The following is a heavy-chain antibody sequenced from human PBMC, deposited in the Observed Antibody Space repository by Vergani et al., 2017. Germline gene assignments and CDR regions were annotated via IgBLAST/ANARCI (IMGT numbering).Heavy chain of an antibody. Sequence: QVQLVQSGAEVKKPGASVKVSCKASGYTFTGYYMHWVRQAPGQGLEWMGRINPNSGGTNYAQKFQGRVTMTRDTSISTAYMELSRLRSDDTAVYYCARDLKGTSYYDFWSHPQGDFDYWGQGTLVTVSS. V-gene: IGHV1-2*06. CDR2: INPNSGGT. J-gene: IGHJ4*02. CDR1: GYTFTGYY. D-gene: IGHD3-3*01. CDR3: ARDLKGTSYYDFWSHPQGDFDY.